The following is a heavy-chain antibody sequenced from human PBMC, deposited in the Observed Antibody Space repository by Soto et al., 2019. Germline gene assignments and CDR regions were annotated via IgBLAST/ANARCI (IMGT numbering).Heavy chain of an antibody. V-gene: IGHV3-48*02. Sequence: EVQLVESGGGLVQPGGSLRLSCAASGFTFSSYGMNWVRQAPGKGLECVSYISSSSNNIYYADSVKGRFTISRDNAKNSLYLQLNSLRDEDTAVYYCARADFSMKYWGQGTLVTVSS. CDR2: ISSSSNNI. CDR1: GFTFSSYG. J-gene: IGHJ4*02. D-gene: IGHD3-3*01. CDR3: ARADFSMKY.